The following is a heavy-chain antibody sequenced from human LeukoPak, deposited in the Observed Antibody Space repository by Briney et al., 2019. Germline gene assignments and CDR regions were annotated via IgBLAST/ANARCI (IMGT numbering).Heavy chain of an antibody. CDR1: GFTFSSYS. V-gene: IGHV3-21*04. CDR2: ISSSSSYI. CDR3: AKDGGYSYGWRKAFDI. J-gene: IGHJ3*02. Sequence: PGGSLRLSCAASGFTFSSYSMNWVRQAPGKGLEWVSSISSSSSYIYYADSVKGRFTISRDNAKNSLYLQMNSLRAEDTAVYYCAKDGGYSYGWRKAFDIWGQGTMVTVSS. D-gene: IGHD5-18*01.